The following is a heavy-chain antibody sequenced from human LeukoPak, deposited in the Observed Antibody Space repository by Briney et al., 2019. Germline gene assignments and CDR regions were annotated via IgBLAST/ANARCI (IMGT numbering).Heavy chain of an antibody. CDR3: AAAFGVVVPAATHEGYFDY. J-gene: IGHJ4*02. Sequence: SVKVSCTASGFTFTSSAMQWVRQARGQRLEWIGWIVVGSGNTNYAQKFQERVTITRDMSTSTAYMELSSLRSEDTAVYYCAAAFGVVVPAATHEGYFDYWGQGTLVTVSS. D-gene: IGHD2-2*01. CDR1: GFTFTSSA. V-gene: IGHV1-58*02. CDR2: IVVGSGNT.